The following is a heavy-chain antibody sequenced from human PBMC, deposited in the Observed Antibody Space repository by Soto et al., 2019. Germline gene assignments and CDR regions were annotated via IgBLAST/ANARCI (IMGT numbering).Heavy chain of an antibody. CDR1: GLTFSNYW. J-gene: IGHJ4*02. V-gene: IGHV3-74*01. CDR3: VRDSHGDY. CDR2: IDHDGPT. Sequence: EVQLVESGGGLVQPGGSLRLSCAGSGLTFSNYWMHWVRQAPGKGLEWVSRIDHDGPTDYADSVRGRFTISRDNAENTLYLQMNSLTPDDTAVYYCVRDSHGDYWGQGTLVTVSS.